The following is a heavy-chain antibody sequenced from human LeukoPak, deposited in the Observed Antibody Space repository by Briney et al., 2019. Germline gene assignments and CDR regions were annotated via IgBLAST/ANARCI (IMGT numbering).Heavy chain of an antibody. Sequence: GGSLRLSCAASGLTFSSHWMHWVRQAPGKGLVWVSRINSAGSNTYYADSVKGRFTISRDNSKNTLYLQMNSLRAEDTAVYYCAKEAVASSGGDFDYWGQGTLVTVSS. CDR1: GLTFSSHW. V-gene: IGHV3-74*01. CDR2: INSAGSNT. D-gene: IGHD6-19*01. J-gene: IGHJ4*02. CDR3: AKEAVASSGGDFDY.